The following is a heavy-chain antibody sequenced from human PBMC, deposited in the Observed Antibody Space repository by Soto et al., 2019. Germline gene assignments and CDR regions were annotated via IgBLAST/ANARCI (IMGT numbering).Heavy chain of an antibody. D-gene: IGHD6-19*01. V-gene: IGHV3-73*02. J-gene: IGHJ4*02. CDR3: TSAAVASY. Sequence: EVQLVESGGGLVQPGGSLKVSCAASGFTFCDSAMHWVRQASGKGLEWVGRIRGKTNSYATTYAASLKGRFTISRDDSKSTTYLQMNSLKAEDTAVYYCTSAAVASYWGQGTLVTVSS. CDR1: GFTFCDSA. CDR2: IRGKTNSYAT.